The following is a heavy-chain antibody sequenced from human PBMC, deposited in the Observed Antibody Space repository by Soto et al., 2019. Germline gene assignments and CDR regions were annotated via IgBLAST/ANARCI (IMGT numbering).Heavy chain of an antibody. Sequence: SQTLSLTCAISGDSVSSNSAARNWIRQSPSRGLEWLGRTYYRSKWYNDYAVSVKSRITINPDTSKNQFSLQLNSVTPEDTAVYYCARDHYYGSGSYYYYYGMDVWGQGTTVTVSS. CDR1: GDSVSSNSAA. J-gene: IGHJ6*02. CDR3: ARDHYYGSGSYYYYYGMDV. V-gene: IGHV6-1*01. CDR2: TYYRSKWYN. D-gene: IGHD3-10*01.